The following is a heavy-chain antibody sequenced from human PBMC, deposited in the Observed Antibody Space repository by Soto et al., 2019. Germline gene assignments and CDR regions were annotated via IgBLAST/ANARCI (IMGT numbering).Heavy chain of an antibody. Sequence: GASVKVSCKASGGTFSSYAISWVRQAPGQGLEWMGGIIPIFGTANYAQKFQGRVTITADESTSTAYMELSSLRSEDTAVYYCARWDAYYDILTGYLLRYYYYGMDVWGQGTTVTVSS. CDR3: ARWDAYYDILTGYLLRYYYYGMDV. J-gene: IGHJ6*02. CDR1: GGTFSSYA. V-gene: IGHV1-69*13. CDR2: IIPIFGTA. D-gene: IGHD3-9*01.